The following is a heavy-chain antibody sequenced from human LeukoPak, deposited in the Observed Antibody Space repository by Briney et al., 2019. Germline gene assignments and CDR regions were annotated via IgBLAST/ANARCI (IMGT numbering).Heavy chain of an antibody. CDR2: ISGSGGST. CDR1: GFTFSSYG. Sequence: GTLXXXCAASGFTFSSYGMSWVRQAPGKGLEWVSAISGSGGSTYYADSVKGRFTISRDNSKNTLYLEVISLTAEDTAVYYCAKDDAWLRFGEWSQGTLVTVSS. CDR3: AKDDAWLRFGE. J-gene: IGHJ4*02. D-gene: IGHD3-10*01. V-gene: IGHV3-23*01.